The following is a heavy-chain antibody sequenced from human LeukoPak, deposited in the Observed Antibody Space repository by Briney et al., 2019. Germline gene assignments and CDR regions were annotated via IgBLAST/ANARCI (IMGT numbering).Heavy chain of an antibody. CDR1: GFTFSSYA. Sequence: GGSLRLSCAASGFTFSSYAMSWVRQAPGNGLAWVSAISGSGGSTYYADSVKGRFTISRDNSKNTLYLQMNSLRAEDTAVYYCAKVPPITGIKPLGDYWGQGTLVTVSS. J-gene: IGHJ4*02. CDR3: AKVPPITGIKPLGDY. V-gene: IGHV3-23*01. D-gene: IGHD1-20*01. CDR2: ISGSGGST.